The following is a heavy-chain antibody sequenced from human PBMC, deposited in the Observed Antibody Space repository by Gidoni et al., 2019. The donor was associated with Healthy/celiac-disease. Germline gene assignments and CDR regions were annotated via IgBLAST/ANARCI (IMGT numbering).Heavy chain of an antibody. CDR2: IYWNDDK. CDR3: ALFIGIVVVIH. Sequence: QITLKESGPTLVKPTQTLSLTCTFSGFSLSTSGVGVGWIRQPPGKALEWLALIYWNDDKRYSPSLKSRLTITKDTSKNQVVLTMTNMDPVDTATYYCALFIGIVVVIHWGQGALVTVSS. CDR1: GFSLSTSGVG. V-gene: IGHV2-5*01. D-gene: IGHD3-22*01. J-gene: IGHJ4*02.